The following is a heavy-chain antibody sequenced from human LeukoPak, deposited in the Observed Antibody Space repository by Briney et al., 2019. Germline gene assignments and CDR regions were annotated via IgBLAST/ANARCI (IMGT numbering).Heavy chain of an antibody. CDR2: ISYSGST. V-gene: IGHV4-59*01. CDR3: ARYGMATIQFFDY. Sequence: PSETLSLTCTVSGGSISAYYWRWIRQPPGKGLEWIGYISYSGSTKYNPSLKSRVTISVDTSKNQFSLKPSSVTAADTAVYYCARYGMATIQFFDYWGQGTLFTVSS. D-gene: IGHD5-24*01. CDR1: GGSISAYY. J-gene: IGHJ4*02.